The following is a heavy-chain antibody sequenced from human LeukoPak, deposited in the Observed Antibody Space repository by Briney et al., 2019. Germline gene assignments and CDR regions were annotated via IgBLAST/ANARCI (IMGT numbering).Heavy chain of an antibody. V-gene: IGHV4-34*01. D-gene: IGHD3-22*01. Sequence: PSETLSLTCAVYGGSFSGYYWSWIRQPPGKGLEWIGEINHSGSTNYNPSLKSRVTISVDTSKNQFSLKLSSVTAADTAVYYCARIITTYYYDSSGYPDYWGQGTLVTVSS. J-gene: IGHJ4*02. CDR3: ARIITTYYYDSSGYPDY. CDR1: GGSFSGYY. CDR2: INHSGST.